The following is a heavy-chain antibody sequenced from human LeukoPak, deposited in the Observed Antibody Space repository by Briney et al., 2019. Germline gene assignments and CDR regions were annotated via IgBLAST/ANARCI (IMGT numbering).Heavy chain of an antibody. V-gene: IGHV3-53*01. CDR2: IYSSGST. D-gene: IGHD5-18*01. Sequence: PGGSLRLSCAASGFTVSSNYMSWVRQAPGKGLEWVSVIYSSGSTYYADSVKGRFTISRDNSKNTLYLQMNSLRAEDTAVYYCARVGTAMVLDYWGQGTLVTVSS. J-gene: IGHJ4*02. CDR1: GFTVSSNY. CDR3: ARVGTAMVLDY.